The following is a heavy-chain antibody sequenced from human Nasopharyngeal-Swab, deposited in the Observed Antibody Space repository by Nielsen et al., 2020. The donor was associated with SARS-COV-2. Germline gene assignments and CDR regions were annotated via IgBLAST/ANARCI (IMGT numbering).Heavy chain of an antibody. CDR3: ARVIAAAANEGLDY. CDR1: GYIFSSYD. D-gene: IGHD6-13*01. J-gene: IGHJ4*02. CDR2: ISAYNGNT. Sequence: ASAKVSCNASGYIFSSYDTSWLRQDPGKGLEWMGWISAYNGNTNSAQKLQGRVTMTTDTSTSTAYMELRSLRSDDTAVYYCARVIAAAANEGLDYWGQGTLVTVSS. V-gene: IGHV1-18*01.